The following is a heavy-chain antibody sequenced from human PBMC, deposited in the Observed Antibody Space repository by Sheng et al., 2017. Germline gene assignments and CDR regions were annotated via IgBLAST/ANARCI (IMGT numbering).Heavy chain of an antibody. V-gene: IGHV1-46*01. CDR3: ARPGIAAAGITTFDY. CDR1: GYTFTSYY. Sequence: QVQLVQSGAEVKKPGASVKVSCKASGYTFTSYYMHWVRQAPGQGLEWMGIINPSGGSTSYAQKFQGRVTMTRDTSTSTVYMELSSLRSEDTAVYYCARPGIAAAGITTFDYWGQGTLVTVS. J-gene: IGHJ4*02. D-gene: IGHD6-13*01. CDR2: INPSGGST.